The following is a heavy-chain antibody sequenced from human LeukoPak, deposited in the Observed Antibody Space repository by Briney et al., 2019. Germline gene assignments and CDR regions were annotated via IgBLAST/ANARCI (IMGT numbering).Heavy chain of an antibody. V-gene: IGHV3-7*03. Sequence: GGSLSLSCAASGFSFSGYWMTWARHAPGKGLEWVANIKEDGSEKYYAEFVKGRFTISRDNDKNSLDLQMNSLRAEDTAVYYCARRGSTDYWGQGTLVTVSS. J-gene: IGHJ4*02. CDR1: GFSFSGYW. CDR2: IKEDGSEK. D-gene: IGHD2/OR15-2a*01. CDR3: ARRGSTDY.